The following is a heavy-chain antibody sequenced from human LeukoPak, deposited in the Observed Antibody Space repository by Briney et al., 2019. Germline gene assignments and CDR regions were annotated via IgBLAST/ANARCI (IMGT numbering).Heavy chain of an antibody. CDR2: IYYSGGT. D-gene: IGHD3-22*01. Sequence: SETLSLTCTVSGGSTSGYSWSWIRQPPGKGLEWIGYIYYSGGTSYNPSLKSRLSISVDTSKNQFSLKLNSVTAADTAVYYCARSSLYDSAGYYFDFWGQGALVTVSS. CDR1: GGSTSGYS. V-gene: IGHV4-59*08. CDR3: ARSSLYDSAGYYFDF. J-gene: IGHJ4*02.